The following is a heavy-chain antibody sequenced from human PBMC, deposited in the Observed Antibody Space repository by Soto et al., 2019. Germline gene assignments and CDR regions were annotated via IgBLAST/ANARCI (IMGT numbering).Heavy chain of an antibody. CDR1: GDSISSSNYY. CDR3: ASRRMDFDY. CDR2: IYHSGST. Sequence: QLQLQESGPGLVKPSETLSLTCTVSGDSISSSNYYWGWIRQPPGKGLEWIASIYHSGSTLYNTSLKRRVTMSLQTSNNQFSLELSSVTAADTAVYFCASRRMDFDYWGRGILVTVSS. J-gene: IGHJ4*02. D-gene: IGHD2-8*01. V-gene: IGHV4-39*01.